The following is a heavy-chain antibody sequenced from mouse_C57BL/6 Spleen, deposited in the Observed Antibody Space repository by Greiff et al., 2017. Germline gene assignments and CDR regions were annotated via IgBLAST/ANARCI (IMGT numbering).Heavy chain of an antibody. D-gene: IGHD1-1*01. CDR1: GYTFTSYW. Sequence: QVQLQQPGAELVKPGASVKLSCKASGYTFTSYWMHWVKQRPGQGLEWIGMIHPNSGSTNYNEKFKSKATLTVDKSSSTAYMQLSSLTSEDSAVYYCASVITTAYYYAMDYWGQGTSVTVSS. CDR3: ASVITTAYYYAMDY. CDR2: IHPNSGST. J-gene: IGHJ4*01. V-gene: IGHV1-64*01.